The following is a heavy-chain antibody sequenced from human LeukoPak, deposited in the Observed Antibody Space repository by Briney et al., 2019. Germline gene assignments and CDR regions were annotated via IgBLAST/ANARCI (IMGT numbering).Heavy chain of an antibody. D-gene: IGHD3-3*01. V-gene: IGHV1-18*04. CDR2: ISAYNGNT. CDR3: ARAITIFGVVIPNFDY. J-gene: IGHJ4*02. Sequence: ASVKVSCKPSGYTFTGYYMHWVRQAPGQGLEWMGWISAYNGNTNYAQKLQGRVTMTTDTSTSTAYMELRSLRSDDTAVYYCARAITIFGVVIPNFDYWGQGTLVTVSP. CDR1: GYTFTGYY.